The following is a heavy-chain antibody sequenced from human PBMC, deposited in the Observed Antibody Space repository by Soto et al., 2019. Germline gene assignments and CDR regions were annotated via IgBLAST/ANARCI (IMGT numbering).Heavy chain of an antibody. CDR1: GFPFSDYY. V-gene: IGHV3-11*05. D-gene: IGHD3-9*01. CDR3: AGRRPTGYDNY. CDR2: IGSSSSYT. J-gene: IGHJ4*02. Sequence: QVQLVESGGDLVKPGGSLRLSCAASGFPFSDYYMSWIRQAPGKGLEWVSSIGSSSSYTNYADSVKGRFTISRDNAKNSLYLQMNSLRAEDTAVYYCAGRRPTGYDNYWGQGTLVTVSA.